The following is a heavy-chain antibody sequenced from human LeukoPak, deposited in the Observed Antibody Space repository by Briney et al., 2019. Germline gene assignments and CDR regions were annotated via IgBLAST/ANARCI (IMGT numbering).Heavy chain of an antibody. D-gene: IGHD5-18*01. V-gene: IGHV1-69*04. CDR2: ITPILGIA. CDR3: ARGFLVGYGLNY. CDR1: GGTFSSYA. Sequence: ASVKVSCTASGGTFSSYAISWVRQAPGQGLEWMGRITPILGIANYAQKFQGRVTITADKSTSTAYMELSSLRSEDTAVYYCARGFLVGYGLNYWGQGTLVTVSS. J-gene: IGHJ4*02.